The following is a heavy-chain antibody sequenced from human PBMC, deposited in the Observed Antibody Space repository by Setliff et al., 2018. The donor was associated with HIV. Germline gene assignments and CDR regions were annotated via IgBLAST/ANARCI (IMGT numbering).Heavy chain of an antibody. V-gene: IGHV1-18*01. CDR2: ISAYNGNT. D-gene: IGHD3-10*01. CDR1: GYTITTYG. J-gene: IGHJ6*03. Sequence: ASVKVSCKASGYTITTYGIIWVRQAPEQGLEWMGWISAYNGNTNYAQKLQGRVTMTTDTSTTTAYMELRSLRSDDTAVYYCARGGTRGDYYYYMDVWGEGTTVTVSS. CDR3: ARGGTRGDYYYYMDV.